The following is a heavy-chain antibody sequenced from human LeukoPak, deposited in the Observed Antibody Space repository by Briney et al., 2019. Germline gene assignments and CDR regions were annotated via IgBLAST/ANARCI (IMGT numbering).Heavy chain of an antibody. CDR2: IYYSGST. D-gene: IGHD4-17*01. Sequence: SETLSLTCTVSGGSISSYYWSWIRQPPGKGLEWIGYIYYSGSTNYNPSLKSRVTISVATSKNQFSLKLSSLTAADTAVYYCARETLRCLDYWGQGTLVTVSS. CDR3: ARETLRCLDY. J-gene: IGHJ4*02. CDR1: GGSISSYY. V-gene: IGHV4-59*01.